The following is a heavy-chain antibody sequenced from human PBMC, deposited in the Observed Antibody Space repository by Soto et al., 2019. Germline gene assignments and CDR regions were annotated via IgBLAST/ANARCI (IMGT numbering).Heavy chain of an antibody. CDR2: IYHSGST. CDR3: ARVGGYTYAMDV. J-gene: IGHJ6*02. V-gene: IGHV4-30-2*01. CDR1: GDSLSSGGYS. Sequence: QLQLQESASGLVKPSQTLSLTCAVSGDSLSSGGYSWGWIRQPPGKGLEWIGYIYHSGSTYYNPSLKSRVTISVDRSNNHFALRLSSVTAADTAVYYCARVGGYTYAMDVWGQGTTVTVSS. D-gene: IGHD5-18*01.